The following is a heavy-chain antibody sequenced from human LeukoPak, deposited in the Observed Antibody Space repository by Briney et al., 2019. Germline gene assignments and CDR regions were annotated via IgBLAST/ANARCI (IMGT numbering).Heavy chain of an antibody. CDR2: INSDGSST. CDR3: ASAPYYYYDSSGLPQGGYSDL. D-gene: IGHD3-22*01. CDR1: GFTFSSYW. J-gene: IGHJ2*01. Sequence: PGGSLRLSCAAFGFTFSSYWMHWVRQAPGKGLVWVSRINSDGSSTSYADSVKGRFTISRDNAKNTLYLQMNSLRAEDTAVYYCASAPYYYYDSSGLPQGGYSDLWGRGTLVTVSS. V-gene: IGHV3-74*01.